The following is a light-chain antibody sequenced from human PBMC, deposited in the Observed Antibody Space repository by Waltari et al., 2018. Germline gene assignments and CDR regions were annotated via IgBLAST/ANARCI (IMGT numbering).Light chain of an antibody. CDR2: DVN. CDR3: CSYAGHFTWV. J-gene: IGLJ3*02. V-gene: IGLV2-11*01. Sequence: QSALTQPPSVSGSPGQSVTISCIGTDSDIGDTHYVSWYQQHPGKAPKLSIFDVNARPSGVPDRFSGSKSGNTASLTISGLQFEDESDYVCCSYAGHFTWVFGGGTKLTVL. CDR1: DSDIGDTHY.